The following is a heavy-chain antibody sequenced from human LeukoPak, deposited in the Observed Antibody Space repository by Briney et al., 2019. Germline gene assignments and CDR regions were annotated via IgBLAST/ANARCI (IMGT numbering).Heavy chain of an antibody. CDR1: GSSISSYY. V-gene: IGHV4-59*01. CDR3: ARSRYSSGWYEWDY. J-gene: IGHJ4*02. D-gene: IGHD6-19*01. CDR2: IYYSGST. Sequence: SETLSLTCTVSGSSISSYYWSWIRLPPGKGLEWIGYIYYSGSTNYNPSLKSRVTISVDTSKNQFSLKLSSVTAADTAVYYCARSRYSSGWYEWDYWGQGTLVTVSS.